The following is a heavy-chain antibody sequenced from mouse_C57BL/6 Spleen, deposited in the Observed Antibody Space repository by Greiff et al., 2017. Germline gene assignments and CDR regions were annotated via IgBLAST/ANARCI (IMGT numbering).Heavy chain of an antibody. CDR1: GYSITSGYY. V-gene: IGHV3-6*01. CDR3: ARGDYYGSSYWYFDV. J-gene: IGHJ1*03. CDR2: ISYGGSN. D-gene: IGHD1-1*01. Sequence: EVKLQESGPGLVKPSQSLSLTCSVTGYSITSGYYWNWIRQFPGNKLEWMGYISYGGSNNYNPSLKNRISITRDTSKNQFFLKLNSVTTEDTATYYCARGDYYGSSYWYFDVWGTGTTVTVSS.